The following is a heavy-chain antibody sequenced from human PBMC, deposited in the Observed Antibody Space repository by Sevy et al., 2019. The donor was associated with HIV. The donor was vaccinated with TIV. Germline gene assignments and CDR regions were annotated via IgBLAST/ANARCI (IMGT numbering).Heavy chain of an antibody. J-gene: IGHJ4*02. Sequence: GGSLRLSCAASGFSFSANWMNWVRQAPGKGLEWVANIKGDGSDNHYVDSVEGRFTNSRDNAKNVLYLQMNSLRVEDTAVYYCAHETFGRFESWGQGTLVTVSS. CDR2: IKGDGSDN. CDR1: GFSFSANW. V-gene: IGHV3-7*01. CDR3: AHETFGRFES. D-gene: IGHD3-16*01.